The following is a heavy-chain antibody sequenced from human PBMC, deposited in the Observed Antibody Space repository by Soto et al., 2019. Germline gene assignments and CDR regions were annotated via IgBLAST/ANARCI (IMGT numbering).Heavy chain of an antibody. CDR3: ARALVGATSLDWFDP. D-gene: IGHD1-26*01. J-gene: IGHJ5*02. Sequence: AXVKVSCMASGYTFTSFGIRWVRQAPGQGLEGMGWISAYNGNTNYAQKLQGRVTMTTDTSTSTAYMELRSLRSDDTAVYYCARALVGATSLDWFDPWGQGTLVTVSS. V-gene: IGHV1-18*01. CDR2: ISAYNGNT. CDR1: GYTFTSFG.